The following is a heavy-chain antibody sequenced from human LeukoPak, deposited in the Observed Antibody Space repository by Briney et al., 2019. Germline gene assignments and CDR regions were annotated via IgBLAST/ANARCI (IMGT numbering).Heavy chain of an antibody. Sequence: GGSLRLSCAASGFTFSSYSMNWVRQAPGKGLEWVAVISYDGSNKYYADSVKGRFTISRDNSKNTLYLQMNSLRAEDTAVYYCARALRMYYYDSSGASLFDYWGQGTLVTVSS. J-gene: IGHJ4*02. D-gene: IGHD3-22*01. CDR3: ARALRMYYYDSSGASLFDY. CDR2: ISYDGSNK. CDR1: GFTFSSYS. V-gene: IGHV3-30*03.